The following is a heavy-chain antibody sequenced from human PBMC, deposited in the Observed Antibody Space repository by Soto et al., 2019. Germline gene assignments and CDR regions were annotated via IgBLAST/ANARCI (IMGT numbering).Heavy chain of an antibody. Sequence: EVQLLESGGDSVQPGGSLRLSCAASGFTFGDCGMSWVRQAPGKGLEWVSTIHYSGSYTHYPDSVKGRFTISRDNSRNILYLQLNSLRAEDTDVYSCAIDPSAHFPEYWGQGTMVTVSS. D-gene: IGHD3-10*01. J-gene: IGHJ4*02. CDR3: AIDPSAHFPEY. CDR1: GFTFGDCG. V-gene: IGHV3-23*01. CDR2: IHYSGSYT.